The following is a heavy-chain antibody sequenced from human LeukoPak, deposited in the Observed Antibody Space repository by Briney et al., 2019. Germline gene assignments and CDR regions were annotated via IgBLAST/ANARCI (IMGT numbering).Heavy chain of an antibody. Sequence: SETLSLTCAVSGYSISSGYYWGWIRQPPGKGLEWIGSIYHSGSTYYNPSLKSRVTIPVDTSKNQFSLKLSSVTAADTAVYYCAGPFAANDAFDIWGQGTMVTVSS. CDR2: IYHSGST. CDR3: AGPFAANDAFDI. J-gene: IGHJ3*02. V-gene: IGHV4-38-2*01. D-gene: IGHD6-25*01. CDR1: GYSISSGYY.